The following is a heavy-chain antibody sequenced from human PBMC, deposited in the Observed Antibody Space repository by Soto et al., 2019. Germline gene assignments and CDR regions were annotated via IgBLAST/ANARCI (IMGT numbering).Heavy chain of an antibody. D-gene: IGHD2-15*01. J-gene: IGHJ4*02. Sequence: QVQLVESGGGVVQPGRSLRLSCVASGFTFSSYGMHWVRQAPGKGLEWVAIIWHDGSNKYYADSVKGRFTVSRDNSKNTLYLEMNSXXAXDTAVYYCAREEGVVARAFDYWGQGTLVTVSS. V-gene: IGHV3-33*01. CDR2: IWHDGSNK. CDR3: AREEGVVARAFDY. CDR1: GFTFSSYG.